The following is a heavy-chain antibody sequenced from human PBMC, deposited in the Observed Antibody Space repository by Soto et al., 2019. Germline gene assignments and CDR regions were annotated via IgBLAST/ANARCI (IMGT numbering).Heavy chain of an antibody. J-gene: IGHJ4*02. CDR3: AHLPWKQLWPRAPVVY. CDR1: GFSLSTSGVG. D-gene: IGHD5-18*01. Sequence: SGPTLVNPTQTLTLTCTFSGFSLSTSGVGVGWIRQPPGKALEWLGIIYWDDDKRYRPSLKSRLTITKDTSKNQLVLTMTNMDPVDTATYYCAHLPWKQLWPRAPVVYWGQGTPITVSS. V-gene: IGHV2-5*02. CDR2: IYWDDDK.